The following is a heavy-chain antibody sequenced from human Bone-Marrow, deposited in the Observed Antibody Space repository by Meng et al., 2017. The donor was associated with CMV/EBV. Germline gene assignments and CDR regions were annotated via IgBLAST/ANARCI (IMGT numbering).Heavy chain of an antibody. Sequence: ASVKVSCKASGYTFTSYGISWVRQAPGQGLEWMGWISAYNGNTSYAQKLQGRVTMTTDTSTSTAYMELRSLRSDDTAVYYCARDQWLSTPSYYYYYGMDVWGQGTTVTVSS. CDR3: ARDQWLSTPSYYYYYGMDV. D-gene: IGHD3-22*01. CDR1: GYTFTSYG. V-gene: IGHV1-18*01. J-gene: IGHJ6*02. CDR2: ISAYNGNT.